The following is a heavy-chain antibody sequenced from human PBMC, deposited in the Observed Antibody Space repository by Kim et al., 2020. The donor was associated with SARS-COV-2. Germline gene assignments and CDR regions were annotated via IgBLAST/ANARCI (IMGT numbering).Heavy chain of an antibody. D-gene: IGHD3-16*01. CDR1: GGSISIYF. CDR2: IYYSGST. Sequence: SETLSLTCTVSGGSISIYFFFFIFLLLFNLLEWIGYIYYSGSTNYNPSLNSRVTISVDTSKNQFSLKLSSATAADTAVYYCSRGGYYDYVWGSWGQGTLVTVSS. V-gene: IGHV4-59*01. J-gene: IGHJ5*02. CDR3: SRGGYYDYVWGS.